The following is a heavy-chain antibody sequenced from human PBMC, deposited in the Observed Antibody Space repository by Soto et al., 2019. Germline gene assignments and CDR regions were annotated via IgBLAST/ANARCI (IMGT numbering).Heavy chain of an antibody. CDR3: ARASSAVVVLAANYGMDV. CDR1: GYTFTSYD. V-gene: IGHV1-8*01. D-gene: IGHD2-2*01. CDR2: MNPNSGNT. Sequence: ASVKVSCKASGYTFTSYDINWVRQATGQGREGRGWMNPNSGNTGYAQKFQSRVTMTRKTSISTAYMELSSLRSEDTAVYYRARASSAVVVLAANYGMDVWGQGTTV. J-gene: IGHJ6*02.